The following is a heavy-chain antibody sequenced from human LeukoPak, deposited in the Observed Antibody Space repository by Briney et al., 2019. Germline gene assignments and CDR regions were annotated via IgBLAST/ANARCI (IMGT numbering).Heavy chain of an antibody. CDR1: GFTFSSYA. V-gene: IGHV3-30*14. D-gene: IGHD5-12*01. CDR2: ISYDGSNK. CDR3: ARDGRGYSGYDFDY. Sequence: PGGSLRLSCAASGFTFSSYAMHWVRQAPGKGLEWVAVISYDGSNKYYADSVKGRFTISRENAKNSLYLQMNSLRAEDTAVYYCARDGRGYSGYDFDYWGQGTLVTVSS. J-gene: IGHJ4*02.